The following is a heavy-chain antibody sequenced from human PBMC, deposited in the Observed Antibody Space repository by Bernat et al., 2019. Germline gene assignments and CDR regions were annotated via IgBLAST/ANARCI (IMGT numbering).Heavy chain of an antibody. J-gene: IGHJ6*03. Sequence: QMQLEESGPGLVKPSETLSLNCSVSGGSISITSYYWAWIRQPPGEGLEWIGTVYYSGSTNYNPSLKSRATISVDTSKNQFSLKLSSVTAADTAVYYCARRGGVTTDYYYMDVWGQGTSVTGSS. V-gene: IGHV4-39*01. CDR1: GGSISITSYY. CDR2: VYYSGST. D-gene: IGHD4-17*01. CDR3: ARRGGVTTDYYYMDV.